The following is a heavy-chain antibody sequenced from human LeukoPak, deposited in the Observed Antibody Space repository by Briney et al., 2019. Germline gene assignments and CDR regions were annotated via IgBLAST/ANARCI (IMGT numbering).Heavy chain of an antibody. J-gene: IGHJ4*02. D-gene: IGHD3-10*01. Sequence: PGGSLRLSCAVSGFSFSNYWMTWVRQAPGKGLEWVANTNQDGSQKNYMDSVRGRFTISRDNAKSSLYLQMNSLRVDDTAVYFCLGSGSYTHWGQGTLVSVSS. CDR3: LGSGSYTH. V-gene: IGHV3-7*01. CDR2: TNQDGSQK. CDR1: GFSFSNYW.